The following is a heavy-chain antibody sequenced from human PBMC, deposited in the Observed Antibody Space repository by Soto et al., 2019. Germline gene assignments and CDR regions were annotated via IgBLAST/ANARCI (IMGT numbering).Heavy chain of an antibody. CDR2: ISGSGGST. J-gene: IGHJ3*02. V-gene: IGHV3-23*01. CDR3: AKGGSVYDAFDI. Sequence: GGSLRLSCAASGFTFSSYAMSWVRQAPGKGLEWFSAISGSGGSTYYADSVKGRFTISRDNAKNTLYLQMDSLRAEDSAVYYCAKGGSVYDAFDIWGKGTMVTVSS. CDR1: GFTFSSYA. D-gene: IGHD2-15*01.